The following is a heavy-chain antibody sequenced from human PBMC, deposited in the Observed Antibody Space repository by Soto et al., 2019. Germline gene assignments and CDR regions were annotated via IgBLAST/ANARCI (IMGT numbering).Heavy chain of an antibody. J-gene: IGHJ5*02. CDR3: ARHSRYCSSTSCYLPNWFDP. CDR1: GGSLSSSSYY. Sequence: SETLSLTCTVSGGSLSSSSYYWGWIRQPPGKGLEWIGSIYYSGSTYYNPSLKSRVTISVDTSKNQFSLKLSSVTAADTAVYYCARHSRYCSSTSCYLPNWFDPWGQGTLVTVSS. D-gene: IGHD2-2*01. V-gene: IGHV4-39*01. CDR2: IYYSGST.